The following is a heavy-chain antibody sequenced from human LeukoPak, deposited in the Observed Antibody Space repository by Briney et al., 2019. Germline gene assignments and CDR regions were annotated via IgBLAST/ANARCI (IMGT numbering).Heavy chain of an antibody. CDR3: AREYSSGWLNY. Sequence: GGSLRLSCAASGFTFITYSMNWVRQTPGKGLEWVASISSTNTYIHYADSVKGRFTISRDISKNTLYLQMNTLRDDDTAVYYCAREYSSGWLNYWGQGTLVTVSS. J-gene: IGHJ4*01. V-gene: IGHV3-21*01. D-gene: IGHD6-19*01. CDR1: GFTFITYS. CDR2: ISSTNTYI.